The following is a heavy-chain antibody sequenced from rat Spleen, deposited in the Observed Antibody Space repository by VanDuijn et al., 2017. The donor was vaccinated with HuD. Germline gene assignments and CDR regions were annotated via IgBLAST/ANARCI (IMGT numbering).Heavy chain of an antibody. V-gene: IGHV2-13*01. J-gene: IGHJ2*01. CDR3: TTVGY. CDR2: IWGNGNT. Sequence: VQLKESGPGLVQPSQTLSLTCSISGYSLNTSGVNWVRQPPGKGLEWMGGIWGNGNTDYNSALRSRLSINRDTYKSQVFLKMNSLQAEDTAVYFCTTVGYWGQGVMVTVSS. CDR1: GYSLNTSG. D-gene: IGHD4-2*01.